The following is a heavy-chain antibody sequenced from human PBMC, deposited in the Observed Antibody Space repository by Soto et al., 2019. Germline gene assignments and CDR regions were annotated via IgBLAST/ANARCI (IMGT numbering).Heavy chain of an antibody. D-gene: IGHD1-1*01. CDR2: IYPGDSDT. CDR1: GYSFTSYW. Sequence: GESLKISCKGPGYSFTSYWIGWVRQMPGKGLEWMGIIYPGDSDTRYSPSFQGQVTISADKSISTAYLQWSSLKASDTAMYYCARHGTGIAVDYYGMDVWGQGTTVTVSS. V-gene: IGHV5-51*01. CDR3: ARHGTGIAVDYYGMDV. J-gene: IGHJ6*02.